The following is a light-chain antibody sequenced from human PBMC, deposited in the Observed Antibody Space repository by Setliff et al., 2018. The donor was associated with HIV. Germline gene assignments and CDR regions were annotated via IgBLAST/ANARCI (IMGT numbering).Light chain of an antibody. J-gene: IGLJ3*02. V-gene: IGLV1-51*01. CDR1: SSNIGNNY. Sequence: QSVLTQPPSVSAAPGQKVTISCSGSSSNIGNNYVSWYQQLPGTAPKLLIYDNNKRPSGIPDRFSGSKSGTSATLGITGLQTGDEADYYCGTWDSSLSVWVFGGGTKVTV. CDR2: DNN. CDR3: GTWDSSLSVWV.